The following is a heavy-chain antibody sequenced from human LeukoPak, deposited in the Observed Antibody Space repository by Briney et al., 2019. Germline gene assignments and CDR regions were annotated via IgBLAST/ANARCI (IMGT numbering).Heavy chain of an antibody. Sequence: GGSLRLSCAASGFNFDEYAMHWVRQAPGKGLEWVSGITWNSDTIDYADSVKGRFTISRDNAKNSVYLQMISLRDEDTAVYYCTRDRAYGALDYWGQGTLVTVSS. V-gene: IGHV3-9*01. J-gene: IGHJ4*02. CDR2: ITWNSDTI. CDR3: TRDRAYGALDY. D-gene: IGHD4/OR15-4a*01. CDR1: GFNFDEYA.